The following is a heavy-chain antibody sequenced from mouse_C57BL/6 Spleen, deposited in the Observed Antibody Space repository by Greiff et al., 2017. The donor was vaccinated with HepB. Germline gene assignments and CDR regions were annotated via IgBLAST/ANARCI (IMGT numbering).Heavy chain of an antibody. CDR3: ARYPYYYGSSSAWFAY. J-gene: IGHJ3*01. V-gene: IGHV1-53*01. CDR1: GYTSTSYW. Sequence: QVQLQQSGTELVKPGASVKLSCKASGYTSTSYWMHWVKQRPGQGLEWIGNINPSNGGTNYNEKFKSKATLTVDKSSSTAYMQLSSLTSEDSAVYYCARYPYYYGSSSAWFAYWGQGTLVTVSA. D-gene: IGHD1-1*01. CDR2: INPSNGGT.